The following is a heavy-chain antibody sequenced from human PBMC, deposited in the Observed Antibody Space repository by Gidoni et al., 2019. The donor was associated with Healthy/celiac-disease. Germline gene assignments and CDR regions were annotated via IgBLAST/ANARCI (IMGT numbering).Heavy chain of an antibody. J-gene: IGHJ2*01. CDR1: GGSVSSGRYY. Sequence: QVQLQESGPGLVKPSETLSLTCTVSGGSVSSGRYYWSWIRQPPGKGLEWIGYIYYSGSTNYNPSLKSRVTISVDTSKNQFSLKLSSVTAADTAVYYCARDLAYWYFDLWGRGTLVTVSS. CDR2: IYYSGST. V-gene: IGHV4-61*01. CDR3: ARDLAYWYFDL. D-gene: IGHD3-16*01.